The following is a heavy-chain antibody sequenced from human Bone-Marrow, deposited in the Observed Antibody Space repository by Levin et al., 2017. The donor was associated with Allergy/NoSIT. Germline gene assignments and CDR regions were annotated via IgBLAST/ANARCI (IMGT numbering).Heavy chain of an antibody. CDR1: GFTFSSYW. J-gene: IGHJ3*02. Sequence: GESLKISCAASGFTFSSYWMSWVRQAPGKGLEWVANIKQDGSEKYYVDSVKGRFTISRDNAKNSLYLQMNSLRAEDTAVYYCARERLWFGVVKAFDIWGQGTMVTVSS. CDR2: IKQDGSEK. CDR3: ARERLWFGVVKAFDI. D-gene: IGHD3-10*01. V-gene: IGHV3-7*04.